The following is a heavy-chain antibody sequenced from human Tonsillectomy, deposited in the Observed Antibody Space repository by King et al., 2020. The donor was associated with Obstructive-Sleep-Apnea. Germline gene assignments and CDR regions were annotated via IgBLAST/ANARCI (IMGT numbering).Heavy chain of an antibody. CDR3: ARGAF. J-gene: IGHJ4*02. CDR2: INQEGSEK. V-gene: IGHV3-7*01. Sequence: DVQLVESGGGLVQPGGSLRLSCVASVFTFSSHWISWVRQAPGKGLEFVANINQEGSEKNYVDSVGGRFTLSRDNAEKSLYLQMNSLRADDTAVYYCARGAFWGQGTLVAVSS. CDR1: VFTFSSHW.